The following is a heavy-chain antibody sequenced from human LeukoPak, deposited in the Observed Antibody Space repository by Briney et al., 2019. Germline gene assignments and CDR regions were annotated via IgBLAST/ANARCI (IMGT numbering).Heavy chain of an antibody. CDR1: GFTFSNYD. Sequence: GGSLRLSCAVFGFTFSNYDMHWVRQAPGKGLEWVAVISYDGSNKYYADSVKGRFTVSRDNSKNMLYLQVNSLTIEDTAIYYCAKDSYGMDVWGQGTTVTVSS. CDR2: ISYDGSNK. V-gene: IGHV3-30*18. J-gene: IGHJ6*02. CDR3: AKDSYGMDV.